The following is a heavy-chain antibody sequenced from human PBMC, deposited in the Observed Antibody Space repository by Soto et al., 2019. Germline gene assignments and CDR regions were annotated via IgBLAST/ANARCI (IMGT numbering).Heavy chain of an antibody. CDR2: IYYSGFT. Sequence: PSETLPLTCTVSGGSISSSSYYWGCIRQPPGKGLEWIVSIYYSGFTSYNPSLASRVSISLDRSNNQCSLKLKSVTAEDTAVYFCAGMPYTSGLRFDPWGPGTLVTVYS. CDR1: GGSISSSSYY. V-gene: IGHV4-39*07. D-gene: IGHD6-19*01. CDR3: AGMPYTSGLRFDP. J-gene: IGHJ5*02.